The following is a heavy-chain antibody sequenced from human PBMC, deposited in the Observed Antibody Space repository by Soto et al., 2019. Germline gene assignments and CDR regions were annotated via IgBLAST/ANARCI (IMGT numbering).Heavy chain of an antibody. J-gene: IGHJ4*02. D-gene: IGHD5-18*01. CDR1: GGSVGSGSYY. CDR3: ARVEGGYSYY. Sequence: SETLSLTCTVSGGSVGSGSYYWSCIRQPPGQGLEFIGFVYDSGSTNYNPPLKSRVTISLDTSKNQFSLKVRSVTAADTAVYHCARVEGGYSYYWGRGILVTVSS. CDR2: VYDSGST. V-gene: IGHV4-61*01.